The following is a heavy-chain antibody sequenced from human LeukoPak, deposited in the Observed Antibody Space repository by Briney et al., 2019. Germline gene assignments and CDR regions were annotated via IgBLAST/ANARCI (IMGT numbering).Heavy chain of an antibody. CDR1: GFTFDDFA. V-gene: IGHV3-9*01. CDR2: ISWNSGNI. D-gene: IGHD2-15*01. Sequence: GGSLRLSCEASGFTFDDFAMHWVRQAPGKGLEWVSGISWNSGNIGYADYVKGRFTISRDNAKNSLYLQMNSLRAEGTALYFCAKDRGGGSQLGDAFDVWGQGTMVSVSS. J-gene: IGHJ3*01. CDR3: AKDRGGGSQLGDAFDV.